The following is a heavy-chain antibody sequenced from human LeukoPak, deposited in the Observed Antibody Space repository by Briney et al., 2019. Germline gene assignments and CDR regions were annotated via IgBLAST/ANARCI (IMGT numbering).Heavy chain of an antibody. D-gene: IGHD3-10*01. Sequence: GGSLRLSCAASGFTFSSYAMHWVRQAPGKGLEYVSAISSNGGSTYYANSVKGRFTISRDNSKNTLYLQMGSLRAEDMAVYYCARAPGAYYYGSGSYYNALNYWGQGTLVTVSS. V-gene: IGHV3-64*01. J-gene: IGHJ4*02. CDR2: ISSNGGST. CDR3: ARAPGAYYYGSGSYYNALNY. CDR1: GFTFSSYA.